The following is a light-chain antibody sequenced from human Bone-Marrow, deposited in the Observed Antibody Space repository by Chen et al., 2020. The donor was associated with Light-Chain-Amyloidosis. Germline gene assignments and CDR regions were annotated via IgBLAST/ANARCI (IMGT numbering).Light chain of an antibody. CDR2: GSS. J-gene: IGKJ4*01. V-gene: IGKV3-20*01. CDR3: QQYGTSPLT. Sequence: EIVLTQSHGTLSLSPGEGANLSCRASQTISSNYLTWYQQKFGQAPRLLIYGSSSRATGIPDRFTGSGSGTDFTLTINRLEPEDVAMYYCQQYGTSPLTFGGGTKVEIK. CDR1: QTISSNY.